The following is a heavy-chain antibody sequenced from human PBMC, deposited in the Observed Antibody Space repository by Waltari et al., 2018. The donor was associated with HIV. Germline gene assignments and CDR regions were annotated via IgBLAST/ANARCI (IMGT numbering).Heavy chain of an antibody. CDR1: VGSISSGGYY. V-gene: IGHV4-31*03. J-gene: IGHJ4*02. D-gene: IGHD3-22*01. CDR2: IYYSGST. Sequence: QVQLQESGPGLVKPSQTLSLTCTVSVGSISSGGYYWSWIRQHPGKGLEWIGDIYYSGSTYYNPSLKSRVTISVDTSKNQFSLKLSSVTAADTAVYYCARDKDSSGYHFDYWGQGTLVTVSS. CDR3: ARDKDSSGYHFDY.